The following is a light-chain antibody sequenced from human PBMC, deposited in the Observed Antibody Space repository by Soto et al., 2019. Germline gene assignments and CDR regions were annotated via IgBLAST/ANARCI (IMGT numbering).Light chain of an antibody. J-gene: IGKJ4*01. Sequence: EIVMTQSPATLSVSPGERATLSCSSSQTIRNNLAWYQQKPGQAPRLLIYVASTRATDIPARFSGSGSGTDFTITISSLQSEDFAFYYCQQSTSWPLTFCGGNNVEIK. CDR1: QTIRNN. CDR2: VAS. CDR3: QQSTSWPLT. V-gene: IGKV3-15*01.